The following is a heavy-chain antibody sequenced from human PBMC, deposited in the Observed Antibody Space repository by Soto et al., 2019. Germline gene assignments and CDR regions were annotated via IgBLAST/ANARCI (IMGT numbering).Heavy chain of an antibody. CDR1: GASNTSQDFF. CDR2: ITYGGSI. V-gene: IGHV4-31*03. J-gene: IGHJ1*01. D-gene: IGHD5-18*01. CDR3: AKMERTQLWLLVQN. Sequence: TMTHTCTGSGASNTSQDFFWSWVRQHPDKGLEWLAYITYGGSIYYNPSLRSRLSVSIDKSKSQFSLNVRSVTAADTAVYFCAKMERTQLWLLVQNWGQG.